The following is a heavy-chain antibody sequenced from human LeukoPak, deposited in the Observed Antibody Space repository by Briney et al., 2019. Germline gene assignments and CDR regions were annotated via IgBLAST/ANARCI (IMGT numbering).Heavy chain of an antibody. Sequence: SETLSLTCAVYGGSFSGYYWSWIRQPPGKGLEWIGEINHSGSTNYNPSLKSRVTISVGTSKNQFSLKLSSVTAADTAVYYCARGKTYYYDSSGRDFDYWGQGTLVTVSS. V-gene: IGHV4-34*01. CDR3: ARGKTYYYDSSGRDFDY. D-gene: IGHD3-22*01. J-gene: IGHJ4*02. CDR1: GGSFSGYY. CDR2: INHSGST.